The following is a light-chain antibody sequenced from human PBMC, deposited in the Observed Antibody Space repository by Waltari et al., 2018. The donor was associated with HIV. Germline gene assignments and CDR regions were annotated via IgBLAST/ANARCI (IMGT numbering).Light chain of an antibody. CDR3: AAWDDGVNGWV. J-gene: IGLJ3*02. CDR1: SSNIAANT. V-gene: IGLV1-44*01. Sequence: QSVLTQSPSASGTPGQRVTISCSGSSSNIAANTVSWYQQFSGTAPKLLSHSNNQRPPGVTDRCSGTKSGTAASLAISGLRSGDEAGYYCAAWDDGVNGWVFGGGTKLTVL. CDR2: SNN.